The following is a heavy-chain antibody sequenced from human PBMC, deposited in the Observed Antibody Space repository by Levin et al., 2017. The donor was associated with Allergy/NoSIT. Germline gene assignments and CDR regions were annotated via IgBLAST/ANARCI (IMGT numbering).Heavy chain of an antibody. D-gene: IGHD1-26*01. CDR2: ISYDGSNK. CDR3: ARDEVRGDVVGVRGYGMDV. J-gene: IGHJ6*02. Sequence: GESLKISCAASGFTFSSYAMHWVRQAPGKGLEWVAVISYDGSNKYYADSVKGRFTISRDNSKNTLYLQMNSLRAEDTAVYYCARDEVRGDVVGVRGYGMDVWGQGTTVTVSS. CDR1: GFTFSSYA. V-gene: IGHV3-30-3*01.